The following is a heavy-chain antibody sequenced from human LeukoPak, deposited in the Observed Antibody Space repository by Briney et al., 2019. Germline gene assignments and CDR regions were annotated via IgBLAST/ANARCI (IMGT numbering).Heavy chain of an antibody. Sequence: GGTLRLSCVASGFTFSNCPMSWVRQAPGQGLEWVTAISGSGANTYYSDSVKGRFTVSRDNSRNTLYVQVNNLRADDTAVYYCAKERVVGETGTVGFDFWGQGALVTVSS. V-gene: IGHV3-23*01. CDR1: GFTFSNCP. D-gene: IGHD4-23*01. J-gene: IGHJ4*02. CDR3: AKERVVGETGTVGFDF. CDR2: ISGSGANT.